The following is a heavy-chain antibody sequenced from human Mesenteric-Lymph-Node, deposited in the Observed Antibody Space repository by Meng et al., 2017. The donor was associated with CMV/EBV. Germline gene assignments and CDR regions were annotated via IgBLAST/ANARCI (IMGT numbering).Heavy chain of an antibody. J-gene: IGHJ3*02. CDR2: MNPNSGNT. V-gene: IGHV1-8*01. CDR1: GYTFTSYD. Sequence: ASVKVSCKASGYTFTSYDINWVRQATGQGLEWMGWMNPNSGNTGYAQKFQGRVTMTRNTSISTAYMELSSLRSEDTAVYYCARDLYDSSGYYPHYAFDIWGQGTMVTVSS. CDR3: ARDLYDSSGYYPHYAFDI. D-gene: IGHD3-22*01.